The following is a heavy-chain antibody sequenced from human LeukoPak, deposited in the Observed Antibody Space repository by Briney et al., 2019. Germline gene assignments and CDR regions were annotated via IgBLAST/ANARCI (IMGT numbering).Heavy chain of an antibody. D-gene: IGHD1-26*01. J-gene: IGHJ4*02. CDR2: INPNSGGT. CDR3: ARGRIGGATSYYFDY. V-gene: IGHV1-2*02. Sequence: ASVKVSCKASGYTFTGYYMHWVRQAPGQGLEWMGWINPNSGGTNYAQKFQGRVTMTRDTSISTAYMELSRLRSDDTAVYYCARGRIGGATSYYFDYWGQGTLVTVSS. CDR1: GYTFTGYY.